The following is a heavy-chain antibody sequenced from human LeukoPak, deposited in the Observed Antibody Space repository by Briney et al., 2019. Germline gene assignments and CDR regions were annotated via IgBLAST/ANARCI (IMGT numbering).Heavy chain of an antibody. CDR2: IKEDGSAK. CDR3: ARDYDYFSGHNLDAYDI. J-gene: IGHJ3*02. D-gene: IGHD2-15*01. CDR1: GLTFSSYW. Sequence: PGGSLSLSCVASGLTFSSYWMTWVRQAPGKALEWVANIKEDGSAKSYVDSVKGRFTISRDNAKNSLCLQMDSLRVEDTAVYYCARDYDYFSGHNLDAYDIWSQGTTVTVSS. V-gene: IGHV3-7*01.